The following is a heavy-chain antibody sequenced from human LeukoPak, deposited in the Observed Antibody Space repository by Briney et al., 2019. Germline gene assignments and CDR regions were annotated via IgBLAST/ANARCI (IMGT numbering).Heavy chain of an antibody. Sequence: SGGSLRLSCAASGFIFDDYGMSWVRQAPGKGLEWVPGINWNGGSTGYADSVKGRFTVSRDNAKNSLYLQMNSLRAEDTALYYCAITPGTVTTWGQGTLVTVSS. D-gene: IGHD4-17*01. CDR1: GFIFDDYG. V-gene: IGHV3-20*04. J-gene: IGHJ5*02. CDR3: AITPGTVTT. CDR2: INWNGGST.